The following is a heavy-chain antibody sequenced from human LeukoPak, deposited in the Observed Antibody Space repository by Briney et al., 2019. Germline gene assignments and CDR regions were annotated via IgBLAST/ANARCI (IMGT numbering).Heavy chain of an antibody. Sequence: GGSLRLSCAASGFTFSSYSMNWVRQAPGKGLEWVSSISSSSSYIYHADSVKGRFTISRDNAKNSLYLQMNSLRAEDTAVYYCARDRHHRFGELFPWGEGTRVTVSS. V-gene: IGHV3-21*01. CDR1: GFTFSSYS. D-gene: IGHD3-10*01. CDR2: ISSSSSYI. CDR3: ARDRHHRFGELFP. J-gene: IGHJ4*02.